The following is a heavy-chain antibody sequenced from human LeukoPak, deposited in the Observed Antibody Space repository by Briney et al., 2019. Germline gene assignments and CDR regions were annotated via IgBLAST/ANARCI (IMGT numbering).Heavy chain of an antibody. CDR2: IYYSGST. Sequence: SETLSLTCTVSGGSISSYYWSWIRQPPGKGLEWIGYIYYSGSTNYNPSLKSRVTISVDTSKNQFSLKLSSVTAADTAVYYCARYSGSYYGYFDYCAQGTVVTVSS. D-gene: IGHD1-26*01. J-gene: IGHJ4*02. V-gene: IGHV4-59*01. CDR1: GGSISSYY. CDR3: ARYSGSYYGYFDY.